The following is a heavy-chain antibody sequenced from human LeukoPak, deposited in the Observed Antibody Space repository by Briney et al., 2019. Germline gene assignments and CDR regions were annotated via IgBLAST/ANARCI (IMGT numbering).Heavy chain of an antibody. J-gene: IGHJ4*02. CDR2: IIPILGIA. V-gene: IGHV1-69*02. CDR3: WTYYYDSSGYYSDY. Sequence: VKVSCKASGGTFSSYTISWVRQAPGQGLEWMGRIIPILGIANYAQKFQGRVTITADKSTSTAYMELSSLRSEDTAVYYCWTYYYDSSGYYSDYWGQGTLVTVSS. D-gene: IGHD3-22*01. CDR1: GGTFSSYT.